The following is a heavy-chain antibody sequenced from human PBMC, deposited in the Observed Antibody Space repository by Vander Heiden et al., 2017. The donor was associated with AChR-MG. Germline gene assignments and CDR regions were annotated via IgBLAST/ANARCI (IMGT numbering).Heavy chain of an antibody. V-gene: IGHV4-39*01. Sequence: QLQLQESGPGLVKPSETLSLTCTVSGGSISSSSYYWGWIRQPPGKGLEWIGSIYYSGSTYYNPSLKSRVTISVDTSKNQFSLKLSSVTAADTAVYYCARSIHIVVVPAAIYYYYYMDVWGKGTTVTVSS. CDR2: IYYSGST. D-gene: IGHD2-2*01. CDR3: ARSIHIVVVPAAIYYYYYMDV. J-gene: IGHJ6*03. CDR1: GGSISSSSYY.